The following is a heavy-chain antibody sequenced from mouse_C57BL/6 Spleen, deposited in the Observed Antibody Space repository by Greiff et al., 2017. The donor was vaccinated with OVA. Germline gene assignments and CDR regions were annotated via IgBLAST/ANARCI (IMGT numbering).Heavy chain of an antibody. D-gene: IGHD1-1*01. CDR2: IDPETGGT. CDR1: GYTFTDYE. V-gene: IGHV1-15*01. Sequence: VHLVESGAELVRPGASVTLSCKASGYTFTDYEMHWVKQTPVHGLEWIGAIDPETGGTAYNQKFKGKAILTADKSSSTAYMELRSLTSEDSAVYYCTRGYGSPPWYFDVWGTGTTVTVSS. CDR3: TRGYGSPPWYFDV. J-gene: IGHJ1*03.